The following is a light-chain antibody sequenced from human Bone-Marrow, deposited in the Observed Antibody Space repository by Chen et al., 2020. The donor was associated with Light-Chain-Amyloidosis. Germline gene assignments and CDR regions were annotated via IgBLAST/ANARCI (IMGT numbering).Light chain of an antibody. CDR2: LGS. CDR3: MQALQTPRT. J-gene: IGKJ1*01. V-gene: IGKV2-28*01. CDR1: QSLLHSNGCNY. Sequence: DIVMTQSPFSLPFTPGEPASISCSSSQSLLHSNGCNYLDWYLQKPGQSPQLLIYLGSNRASGVPDRFSGSGSGTDFTLKISRVEAEYVGVYYCMQALQTPRTFGQGTKVEIK.